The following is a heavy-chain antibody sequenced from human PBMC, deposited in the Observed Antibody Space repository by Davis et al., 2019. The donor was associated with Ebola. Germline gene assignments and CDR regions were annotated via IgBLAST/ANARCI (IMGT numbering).Heavy chain of an antibody. D-gene: IGHD1-26*01. J-gene: IGHJ2*01. CDR3: ARESPIGSYYPDWYFDL. CDR1: GYTFTSYG. V-gene: IGHV1-18*01. CDR2: ISAYNGNT. Sequence: AASVKVSCKASGYTFTSYGISWVRQAPGQGLEWMGWISAYNGNTNYAQKLQGRVTMTTDTSTSTAYMELRSLRSDDTAVYYCARESPIGSYYPDWYFDLWGRGTLVTVSS.